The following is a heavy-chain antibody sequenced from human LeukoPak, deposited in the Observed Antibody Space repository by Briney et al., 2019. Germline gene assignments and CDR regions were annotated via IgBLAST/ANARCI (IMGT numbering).Heavy chain of an antibody. CDR3: AREGYLLYYFDY. J-gene: IGHJ4*02. D-gene: IGHD3-16*02. V-gene: IGHV4-4*07. Sequence: SETLSLTCTVPGGSISSYYWSWIRQPAGKGLEWIGRIYTSGSTNYNPSLKSRVTMSVDTSKNQFSLKLSSVAAADTAVYYCAREGYLLYYFDYWGQGTLVTVSS. CDR1: GGSISSYY. CDR2: IYTSGST.